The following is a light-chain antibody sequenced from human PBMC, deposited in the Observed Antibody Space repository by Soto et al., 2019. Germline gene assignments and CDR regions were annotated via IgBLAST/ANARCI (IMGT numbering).Light chain of an antibody. CDR1: SSDVGGYNY. J-gene: IGLJ2*01. Sequence: QSALTQPASVSGSPGQSITISCTGTSSDVGGYNYVSWYQQHPGKAPKLMIYDVSNRPSGVSNRVSGSKSGNTASLTISGLQAEDEADYYCSSYTSSSTLVFGRGTTLTVL. CDR2: DVS. CDR3: SSYTSSSTLV. V-gene: IGLV2-14*01.